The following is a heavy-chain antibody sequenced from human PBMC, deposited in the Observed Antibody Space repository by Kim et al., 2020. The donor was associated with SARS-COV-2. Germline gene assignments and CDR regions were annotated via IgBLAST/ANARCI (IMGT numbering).Heavy chain of an antibody. CDR3: ARSTGDYDSSGDVDY. J-gene: IGHJ4*02. D-gene: IGHD3-22*01. Sequence: DSVKGRFTISRDNAKTSLYLQMNSLRAEDTAVYYCARSTGDYDSSGDVDYWGQGTLVTVSS. V-gene: IGHV3-11*04.